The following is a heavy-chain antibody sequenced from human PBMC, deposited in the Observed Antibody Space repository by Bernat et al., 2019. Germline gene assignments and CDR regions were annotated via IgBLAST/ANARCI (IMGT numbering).Heavy chain of an antibody. Sequence: QVQLQESGPGLVKPSETLSLTCTVSGGSISRHYWSWIRQPPGQGLEWIGYLYYTGSTNYNPSPRGRVTMSVDTSKNQFALKVNSVTAADTAVYYCARRPSLAQGANWYFDLWGRGTLVTGSS. V-gene: IGHV4-59*08. CDR3: ARRPSLAQGANWYFDL. CDR2: LYYTGST. D-gene: IGHD3-10*01. CDR1: GGSISRHY. J-gene: IGHJ2*01.